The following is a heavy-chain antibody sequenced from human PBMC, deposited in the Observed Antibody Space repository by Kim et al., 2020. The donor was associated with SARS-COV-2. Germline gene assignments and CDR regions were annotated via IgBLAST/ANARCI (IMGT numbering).Heavy chain of an antibody. CDR3: ANNYDSSGFPLDY. CDR2: ISGSGGST. CDR1: GFTFSSYA. Sequence: GGSLRLSCAASGFTFSSYAMSWVRQAPGKGLEWVSAISGSGGSTYYADSVKGRFTISRDNSKNTLYLQMNSLRAEDTAVYYCANNYDSSGFPLDYWGQGTLVTVSS. V-gene: IGHV3-23*01. J-gene: IGHJ4*02. D-gene: IGHD3-22*01.